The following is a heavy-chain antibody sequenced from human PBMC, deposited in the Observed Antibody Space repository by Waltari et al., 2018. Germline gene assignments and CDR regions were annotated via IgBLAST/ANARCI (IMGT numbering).Heavy chain of an antibody. V-gene: IGHV3-66*02. CDR2: SYSGGST. CDR3: AREGGSYYVRWFDP. Sequence: EVQLVESGGGLVQPGGSLRLSCAASGFTVRSNYLSWVRQAPGKGLEWVSVSYSGGSTYYADSVKGRFTISRDNSKNTLYLQMNSLRAEDTAVYYCAREGGSYYVRWFDPWGQGTLVTVSS. J-gene: IGHJ5*02. CDR1: GFTVRSNY. D-gene: IGHD1-26*01.